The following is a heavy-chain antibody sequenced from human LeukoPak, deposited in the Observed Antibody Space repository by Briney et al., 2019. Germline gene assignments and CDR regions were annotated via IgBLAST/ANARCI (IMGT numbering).Heavy chain of an antibody. CDR2: IYYSGST. D-gene: IGHD3-16*01. Sequence: SETLSLTCTVSGGSISSYYWSWIRQPSGKGLEWIGYIYYSGSTNYNPSLKSRVTISVDTSKNQFSLKLSSVTAADTAVYYCARETAQKGAHYMDVWGKGTTVTISS. CDR3: ARETAQKGAHYMDV. CDR1: GGSISSYY. J-gene: IGHJ6*03. V-gene: IGHV4-59*01.